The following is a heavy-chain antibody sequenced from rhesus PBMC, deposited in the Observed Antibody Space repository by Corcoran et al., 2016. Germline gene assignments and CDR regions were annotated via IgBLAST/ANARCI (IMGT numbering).Heavy chain of an antibody. CDR3: ARGGTVTFFDY. Sequence: QVQLQESGPGLVKPSETLSLTCAVSGGSVSSSDWWSWIRQPPGKGLEWIGYISGSSGSTYYNPSLKSRVTISTYTSKNQFSLKLGSVTAADTAVYYCARGGTVTFFDYWGQGVLVTVSS. V-gene: IGHV4-65*01. CDR2: ISGSSGST. D-gene: IGHD4-23*01. CDR1: GGSVSSSDW. J-gene: IGHJ4*01.